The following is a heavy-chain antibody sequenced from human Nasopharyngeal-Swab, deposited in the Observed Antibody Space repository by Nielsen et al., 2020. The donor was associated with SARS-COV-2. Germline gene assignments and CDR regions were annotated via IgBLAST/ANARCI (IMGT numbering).Heavy chain of an antibody. Sequence: GESLKISCAASGFTFSSYGMHWVRQAPGKGLEWVAVISYDGSNKYYADSVKGRFTISRDNSKNTLYLQMNSLRAEDTAVYYCAKDPGGHDFWSGYYNYFDYWGQGTLVTVSS. D-gene: IGHD3-3*01. CDR3: AKDPGGHDFWSGYYNYFDY. J-gene: IGHJ4*02. V-gene: IGHV3-30*18. CDR1: GFTFSSYG. CDR2: ISYDGSNK.